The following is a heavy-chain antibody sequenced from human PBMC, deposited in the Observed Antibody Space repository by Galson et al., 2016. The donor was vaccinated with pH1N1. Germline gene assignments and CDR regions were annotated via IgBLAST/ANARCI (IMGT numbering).Heavy chain of an antibody. V-gene: IGHV1-2*02. CDR2: INPNSGDT. J-gene: IGHJ5*02. CDR1: GYSFIVHY. CDR3: ATGSGNSWFDP. Sequence: SVKVSCKAPGYSFIVHYMHWVRQAPGHGLEWMGWINPNSGDTKYAQNFQGRVTLTRDTSINTAYMELSSLTSDDTAVYYCATGSGNSWFDPWGQGTLVTVSS. D-gene: IGHD3-10*01.